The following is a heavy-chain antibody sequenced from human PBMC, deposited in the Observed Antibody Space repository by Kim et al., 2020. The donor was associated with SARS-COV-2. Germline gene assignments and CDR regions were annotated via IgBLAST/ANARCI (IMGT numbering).Heavy chain of an antibody. Sequence: GGSLRLCCTASGFTFRNYAMYWVRQAPGKGLEYVSAISGDGGATYYANSVKGRFAISRDNSKNTLHLQMGSLRTEDTAVYYCARRGDNSNWFFSDYWGQGILVTVSS. V-gene: IGHV3-64*01. D-gene: IGHD6-13*01. J-gene: IGHJ4*02. CDR1: GFTFRNYA. CDR3: ARRGDNSNWFFSDY. CDR2: ISGDGGAT.